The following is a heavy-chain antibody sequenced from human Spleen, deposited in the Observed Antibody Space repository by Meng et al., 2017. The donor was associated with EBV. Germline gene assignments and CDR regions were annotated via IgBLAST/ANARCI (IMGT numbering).Heavy chain of an antibody. CDR2: INHRGSA. J-gene: IGHJ4*02. CDR3: SRSLGAAGPDY. Sequence: VQLQQWGAGLLKPSETLCLTCAVDGGSFTTYYWTWTRQPPGKGLEWIGEINHRGSAHYNPSLKSRLTISVDTSKKQFSLKLSSVTAADTAVYYCSRSLGAAGPDYWGQGTLVTVSS. CDR1: GGSFTTYY. D-gene: IGHD6-13*01. V-gene: IGHV4-34*01.